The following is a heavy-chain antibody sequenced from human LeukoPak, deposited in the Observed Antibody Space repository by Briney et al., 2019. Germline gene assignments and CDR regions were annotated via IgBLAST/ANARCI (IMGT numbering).Heavy chain of an antibody. D-gene: IGHD1-1*01. CDR1: GFTFSMSW. V-gene: IGHV3-7*03. J-gene: IGHJ4*02. Sequence: GGSLRLSCAASGFTFSMSWMTWVRQAPGKGLEWVASINGHGSEIHYVDSVKGRFTISRDNSKNTLYLQMNSLRAEDTAVYYCAKGNWNDPYYWGQGTLVTVSS. CDR3: AKGNWNDPYY. CDR2: INGHGSEI.